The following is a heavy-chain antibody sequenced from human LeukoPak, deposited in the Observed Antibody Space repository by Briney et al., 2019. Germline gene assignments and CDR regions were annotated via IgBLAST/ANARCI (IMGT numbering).Heavy chain of an antibody. V-gene: IGHV4-39*07. Sequence: SETLSLTCTVSGGSISSSSYYWGWIRQPPGKGLEWIGSIYYSGSTYYNPSPKSRVTISVDTSKNQFSLKLSSVTAADTAVYYCARVGSGSGYWGQGTLVTVSS. CDR2: IYYSGST. D-gene: IGHD3-3*01. CDR3: ARVGSGSGY. CDR1: GGSISSSSYY. J-gene: IGHJ4*02.